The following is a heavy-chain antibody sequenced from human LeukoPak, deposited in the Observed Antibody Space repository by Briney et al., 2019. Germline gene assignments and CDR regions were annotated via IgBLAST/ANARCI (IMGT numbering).Heavy chain of an antibody. V-gene: IGHV3-33*01. Sequence: SGGSLRLSCAASGFTFSSYGMHWVRQAPGKGLEWVAVIWYDGSNKYYADSVKGRFTISRDNSKNTLYLQMNSLRAEDTAVYYCARVGYYASGPFSYFDYWGQGTLVTVSS. CDR2: IWYDGSNK. CDR1: GFTFSSYG. D-gene: IGHD3-10*01. CDR3: ARVGYYASGPFSYFDY. J-gene: IGHJ4*02.